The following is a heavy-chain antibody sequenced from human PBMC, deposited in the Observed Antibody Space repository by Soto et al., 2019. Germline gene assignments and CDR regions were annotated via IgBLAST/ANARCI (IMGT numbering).Heavy chain of an antibody. Sequence: QGQLVQSGAEVKKSGAAVKVSCKASGFVFSSYGINWVRQAPGQGLEWMGWISSFNGTKYAQQFQGRVTMTTDKPTSTAYLELRGLKSDDTAVYYCARDLRGFCTTANCYGDCDYGGQGPLITVSS. D-gene: IGHD2-2*01. J-gene: IGHJ4*02. CDR1: GFVFSSYG. CDR2: ISSFNGT. V-gene: IGHV1-18*04. CDR3: ARDLRGFCTTANCYGDCDY.